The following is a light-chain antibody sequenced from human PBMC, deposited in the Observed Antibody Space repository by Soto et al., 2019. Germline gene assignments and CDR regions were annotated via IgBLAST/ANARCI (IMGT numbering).Light chain of an antibody. CDR1: QSISSW. Sequence: DIQMTQSPSTLSASVGDRVTITCRASQSISSWLAWYPQKPGKAPKLLIYKASSLESGVPSRCSGSGSGTEFTLTISSLQPDDFATYCCQQYNSYSWTCGQGTKVEIK. CDR3: QQYNSYSWT. V-gene: IGKV1-5*03. J-gene: IGKJ1*01. CDR2: KAS.